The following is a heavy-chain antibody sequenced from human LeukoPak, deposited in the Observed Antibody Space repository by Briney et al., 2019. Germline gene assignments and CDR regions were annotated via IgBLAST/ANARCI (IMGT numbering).Heavy chain of an antibody. CDR2: MNPNSGNT. D-gene: IGHD4-17*01. V-gene: IGHV1-8*02. CDR3: ARAPSLYGDYT. J-gene: IGHJ5*02. CDR1: GGTFSSYA. Sequence: GASVKVSCKASGGTFSSYAISWVRQAPGQGLEWMGWMNPNSGNTGYAQKFQGRVTMTRNTSISTAYMELSSLRSEDTAVYYCARAPSLYGDYTWGQGTLVTVSS.